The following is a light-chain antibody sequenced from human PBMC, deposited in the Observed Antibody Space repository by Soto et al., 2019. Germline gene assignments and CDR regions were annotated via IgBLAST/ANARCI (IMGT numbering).Light chain of an antibody. J-gene: IGKJ1*01. Sequence: DIVMTQSPDSLAVSLGERATINCKSSQSVLYSSNNKNYLAWYHQKPGQPPKLLIYWASTRESGVPDRFSGSGSGTDFPLTISSLQAEDVAYYYWQQYYDAPQTFGQGTKVEIK. CDR3: QQYYDAPQT. CDR2: WAS. CDR1: QSVLYSSNNKNY. V-gene: IGKV4-1*01.